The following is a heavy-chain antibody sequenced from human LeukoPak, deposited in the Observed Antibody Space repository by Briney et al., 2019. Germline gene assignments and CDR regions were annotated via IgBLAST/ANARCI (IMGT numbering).Heavy chain of an antibody. D-gene: IGHD3-16*01. Sequence: PSETLSLTCAVYGGSFSGYYWSWIRQPPGKGLEWIGGINHSGSTNYNPSLKSRVTISVDTSKNQFSLKLSSVTAADTAVYYCARGQGGPPPYWGQGTLVTVSS. CDR3: ARGQGGPPPY. J-gene: IGHJ4*02. CDR2: INHSGST. CDR1: GGSFSGYY. V-gene: IGHV4-34*01.